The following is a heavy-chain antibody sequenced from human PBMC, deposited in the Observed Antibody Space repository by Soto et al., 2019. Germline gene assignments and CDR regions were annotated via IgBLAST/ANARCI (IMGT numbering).Heavy chain of an antibody. CDR3: ARLNSVGATTKDY. CDR1: GGSFSGYY. Sequence: SETLSLTCAVYGGSFSGYYWSWIRQPPGKGLEWIGEINHSGSTNYNPSLKSRVTISVDTSKNQFSLKLSSVTAADTAVYYCARLNSVGATTKDYWGQGTLVTVSS. CDR2: INHSGST. V-gene: IGHV4-34*01. J-gene: IGHJ4*02. D-gene: IGHD1-26*01.